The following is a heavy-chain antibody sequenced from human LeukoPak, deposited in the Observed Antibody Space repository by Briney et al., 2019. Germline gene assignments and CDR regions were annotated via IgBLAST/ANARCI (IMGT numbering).Heavy chain of an antibody. D-gene: IGHD5-12*01. J-gene: IGHJ6*02. V-gene: IGHV4-4*02. CDR3: ARDRANYYYYGMDV. CDR1: GGSISSANW. Sequence: SETLSLTCAVSGGSISSANWWSWVRQPPGKGLEWIGEIHHSGTTTYNPSLKSRLTISVDKSKNQFSLTLNSVTAADTAVYYCARDRANYYYYGMDVWGQGTTVTVSS. CDR2: IHHSGTT.